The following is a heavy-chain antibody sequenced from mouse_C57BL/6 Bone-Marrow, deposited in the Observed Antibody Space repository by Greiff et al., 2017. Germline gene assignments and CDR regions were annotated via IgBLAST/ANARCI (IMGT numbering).Heavy chain of an antibody. V-gene: IGHV5-4*03. J-gene: IGHJ2*01. CDR2: ISAGGSYT. Sequence: EVKLVESGGGLVKPGGSLKLSCAASGFTFSSYAMSWVRQTPEKRLEWVATISAGGSYTYYPDNIKGRFTISRDNAKNNLYLQMSHLKSEDTAMYYCARAGTDYWGQGTTLTVSS. CDR1: GFTFSSYA. D-gene: IGHD4-1*01. CDR3: ARAGTDY.